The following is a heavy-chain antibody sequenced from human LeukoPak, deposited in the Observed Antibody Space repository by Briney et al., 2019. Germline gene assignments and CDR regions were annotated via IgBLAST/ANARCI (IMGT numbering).Heavy chain of an antibody. CDR3: ARLNWKKYYFDY. Sequence: ASVKVSCKASGYTFTSYAMHWVRQAPGQRLEWMGWINAGNGNTKYSQEFQGRVTITRDTSASTAYMELSSLRSEDMAVYYCARLNWKKYYFDYWGQGTLVTVSS. V-gene: IGHV1-3*03. D-gene: IGHD1-1*01. CDR1: GYTFTSYA. J-gene: IGHJ4*02. CDR2: INAGNGNT.